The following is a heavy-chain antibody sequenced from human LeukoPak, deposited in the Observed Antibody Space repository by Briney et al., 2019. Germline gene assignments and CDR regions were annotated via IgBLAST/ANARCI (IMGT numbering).Heavy chain of an antibody. J-gene: IGHJ1*01. D-gene: IGHD5-18*01. CDR1: GGSISSGDYY. Sequence: ASETLSLTCTVSGGSISSGDYYWSWIRQPPGKGLEWIGYIYYSGSTYYNPSLKSRVTISVDTSKNQFSLKLSSVTAADTAVYYCARAPDTAMVSAPADYFQHWGQGTLVTVSS. V-gene: IGHV4-30-4*01. CDR3: ARAPDTAMVSAPADYFQH. CDR2: IYYSGST.